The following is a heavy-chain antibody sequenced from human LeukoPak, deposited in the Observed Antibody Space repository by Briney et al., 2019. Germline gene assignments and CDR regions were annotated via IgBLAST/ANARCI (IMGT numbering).Heavy chain of an antibody. CDR3: AKIYCSSISCYQKFFDY. CDR2: IYYSGST. V-gene: IGHV4-59*12. J-gene: IGHJ4*02. D-gene: IGHD2-2*01. CDR1: GGSISSYY. Sequence: SETLSLTCTVSGGSISSYYWSWIRQPPGKGLEWIGYIYYSGSTNYNPSLKSRVTISVDMSRNQFSLRLTSVAAADTAVYFCAKIYCSSISCYQKFFDYWGQGTLVTVSS.